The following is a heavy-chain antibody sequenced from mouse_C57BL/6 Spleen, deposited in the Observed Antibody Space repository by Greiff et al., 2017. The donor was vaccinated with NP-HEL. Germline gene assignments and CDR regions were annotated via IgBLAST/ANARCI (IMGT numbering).Heavy chain of an antibody. Sequence: EVKLMESGGGLVKPGGSLKLSCAASGFTFSDYGMHWVRQAPEKGLEWVAYISSGSSTIYYADTVKGRFTISRDNAKNTLFLQMTSLRSEDTAMYYCAREGSLYAMDYWGQGTSVTVSS. CDR3: AREGSLYAMDY. V-gene: IGHV5-17*01. CDR2: ISSGSSTI. J-gene: IGHJ4*01. CDR1: GFTFSDYG. D-gene: IGHD1-1*02.